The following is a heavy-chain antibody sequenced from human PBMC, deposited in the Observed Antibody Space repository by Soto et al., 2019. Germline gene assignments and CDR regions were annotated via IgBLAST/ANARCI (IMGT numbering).Heavy chain of an antibody. CDR3: ARGDVYWNKLYHYYGMDG. V-gene: IGHV1-2*04. CDR2: INPNSGGT. J-gene: IGHJ6*02. D-gene: IGHD1-26*01. Sequence: GASVKVSCKASGYTFTGYYMHWVRQAPGQGLEWMGWINPNSGGTNYAQKFQGWVTMTRDTSISTAYMELSRLRSDDTAVYYCARGDVYWNKLYHYYGMDGWGQGSTVTVSS. CDR1: GYTFTGYY.